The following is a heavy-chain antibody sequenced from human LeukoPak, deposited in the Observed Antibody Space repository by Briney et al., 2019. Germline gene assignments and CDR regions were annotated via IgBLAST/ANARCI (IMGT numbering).Heavy chain of an antibody. J-gene: IGHJ4*02. D-gene: IGHD2-2*01. V-gene: IGHV3-30*18. Sequence: GRSLRLSCAASGFTFSSYGMHWVRQAPGKGLEWVAVISYDGSNKYYADSVKGQFTISRDNSKNTLYLQMNSLRAEDTAVYYCAKEGIVVVPAAPRRVEYYSDYWAREPWSPPPQ. CDR1: GFTFSSYG. CDR2: ISYDGSNK. CDR3: AKEGIVVVPAAPRRVEYYSDY.